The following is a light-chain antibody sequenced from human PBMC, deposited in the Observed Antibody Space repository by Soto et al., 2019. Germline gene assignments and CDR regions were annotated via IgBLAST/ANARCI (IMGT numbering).Light chain of an antibody. CDR2: GTS. CDR1: QSVSSRH. Sequence: EIVLTQSPGTLSLSQGERATLSCRASQSVSSRHLAWYQQKPGQAPRLLIYGTSSRATGIPDRFSGSGSGTDFTLTISRLEPEDFAVYYCQQYDNSPRYTFGQGTKLEIK. J-gene: IGKJ2*01. CDR3: QQYDNSPRYT. V-gene: IGKV3-20*01.